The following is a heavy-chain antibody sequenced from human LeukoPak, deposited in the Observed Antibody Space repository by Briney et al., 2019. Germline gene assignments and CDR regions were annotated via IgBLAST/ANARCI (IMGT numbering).Heavy chain of an antibody. V-gene: IGHV4-4*07. D-gene: IGHD6-19*01. Sequence: SETLSLTCTVSGGSISSYYWSWIRQPAGKGLEWIGRIYTSGSTNYNPSLKSRVTMPVDTSKNQFSLKLSSVTAADTAVYYCASDSTGYSSGWYAGQYYYYMDVWGKGTTVTVSS. CDR3: ASDSTGYSSGWYAGQYYYYMDV. CDR1: GGSISSYY. J-gene: IGHJ6*03. CDR2: IYTSGST.